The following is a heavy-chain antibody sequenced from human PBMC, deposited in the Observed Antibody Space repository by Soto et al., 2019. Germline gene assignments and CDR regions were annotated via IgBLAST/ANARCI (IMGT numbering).Heavy chain of an antibody. D-gene: IGHD6-19*01. V-gene: IGHV6-1*01. J-gene: IGHJ6*02. CDR3: ARGDSSEYF. Sequence: PSHTLSLTCAISGDNVSSNSAAWNWIRQSPSRGLEWLGRTYYRSKWYNDYAVSVKSRITINQDTSNNQFSLQVNSVTPEDTDVYDCARGDSSEYFWGQGTTVTVSS. CDR2: TYYRSKWYN. CDR1: GDNVSSNSAA.